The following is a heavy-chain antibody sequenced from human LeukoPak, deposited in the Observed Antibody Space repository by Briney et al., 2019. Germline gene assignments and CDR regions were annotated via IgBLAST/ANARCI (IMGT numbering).Heavy chain of an antibody. CDR1: GFTFSSYW. CDR3: ARITIQHYYYYMDV. J-gene: IGHJ6*03. V-gene: IGHV3-7*01. Sequence: GSLRLSCAASGFTFSSYWMTWVRQTPGKGLEWVANIKQDGSEKYYMDSVKGRLTISRDNAKNSLYLQVNSLRAEDTAVYFCARITIQHYYYYMDVWGKGTTVTVSS. D-gene: IGHD5-18*01. CDR2: IKQDGSEK.